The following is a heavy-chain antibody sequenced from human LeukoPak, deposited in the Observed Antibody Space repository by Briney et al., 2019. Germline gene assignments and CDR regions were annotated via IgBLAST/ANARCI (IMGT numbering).Heavy chain of an antibody. CDR2: INPNSGGT. CDR3: ARGIGDSSGYLVLLYYFDY. Sequence: ASVKVSCKASEYTFTGHLMHWVRQAPGQGLEWMGWINPNSGGTHYAQKFQGRITMTRETSISTAYMELSRLRSDDTAVYFCARGIGDSSGYLVLLYYFDYWGQGTLVTVSS. J-gene: IGHJ4*02. CDR1: EYTFTGHL. V-gene: IGHV1-2*02. D-gene: IGHD3-22*01.